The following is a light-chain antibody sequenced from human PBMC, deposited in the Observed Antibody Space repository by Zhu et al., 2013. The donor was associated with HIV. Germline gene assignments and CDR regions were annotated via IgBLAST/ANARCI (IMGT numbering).Light chain of an antibody. V-gene: IGLV2-8*01. Sequence: QSALTQPASVSASPGQSITISCTGTSSDVGAYDLVSWYQHHPGDVPKLIIYEVTERPSGVPDRFSGSKSGNTASLTVSGLQAEDEADYYCSSYAGSNNYVFGTGTKVTVL. CDR1: SSDVGAYDL. CDR3: SSYAGSNNYV. CDR2: EVT. J-gene: IGLJ1*01.